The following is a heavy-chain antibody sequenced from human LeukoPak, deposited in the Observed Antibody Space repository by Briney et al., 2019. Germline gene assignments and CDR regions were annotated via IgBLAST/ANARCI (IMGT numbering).Heavy chain of an antibody. Sequence: PSETLSLTCAVSGYSISSDYYWGWIRQPPGKGLELIGSIYHSGSTYYNPSLKSRVTISLDTSKNQFSLKLSSVTAADTAVYYCARHYDFWSGYSPRGYFEYWGQGTLVTVSS. CDR2: IYHSGST. CDR1: GYSISSDYY. D-gene: IGHD3-3*01. V-gene: IGHV4-38-2*01. CDR3: ARHYDFWSGYSPRGYFEY. J-gene: IGHJ4*03.